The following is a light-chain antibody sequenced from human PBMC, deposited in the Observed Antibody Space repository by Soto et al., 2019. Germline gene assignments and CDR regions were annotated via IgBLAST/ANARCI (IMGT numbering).Light chain of an antibody. CDR3: SSYTSTSTWV. Sequence: QSVLTQPASVSGSPGQSITISCTGTSSDIGGYNYVSWYQQHPGKAPKLMIFDVSNRPSGISDRFSGSKSGNTASLTISGLQTEDYADYYCSSYTSTSTWVFCGGTKLTVL. J-gene: IGLJ3*02. CDR2: DVS. V-gene: IGLV2-14*03. CDR1: SSDIGGYNY.